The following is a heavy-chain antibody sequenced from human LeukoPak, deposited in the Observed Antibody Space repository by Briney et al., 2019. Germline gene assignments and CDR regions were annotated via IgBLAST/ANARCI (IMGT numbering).Heavy chain of an antibody. J-gene: IGHJ4*02. Sequence: ASVKVSCKASGYTFTSYDINWVRQATGQGLEWMGWMNPNSGNTGYAQKFQGRVTMTRNTSISTAYMELSSLRSEDTAMYYCARGLTYNYYDSSGHNDYWGQGTLVTVSS. CDR3: ARGLTYNYYDSSGHNDY. CDR1: GYTFTSYD. CDR2: MNPNSGNT. V-gene: IGHV1-8*01. D-gene: IGHD3-22*01.